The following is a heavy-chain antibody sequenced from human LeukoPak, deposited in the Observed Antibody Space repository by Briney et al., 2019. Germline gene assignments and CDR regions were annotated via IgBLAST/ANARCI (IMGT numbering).Heavy chain of an antibody. D-gene: IGHD6-13*01. CDR3: GRARIAGIGSRFYL. CDR2: ISSSNNYT. CDR1: GFTFSDYY. Sequence: GGSVRLSCAASGFTFSDYYMSWIRQAPGKGLEWVAYISSSNNYTNYADSVKGRFTISRDNAKNSLYLQTNSPRAEDTAVYFCGRARIAGIGSRFYLRGQGT. J-gene: IGHJ6*01. V-gene: IGHV3-11*06.